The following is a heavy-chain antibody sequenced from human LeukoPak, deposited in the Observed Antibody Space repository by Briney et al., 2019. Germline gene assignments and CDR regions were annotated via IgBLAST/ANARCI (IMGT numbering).Heavy chain of an antibody. D-gene: IGHD5-12*01. CDR2: IIPIFGTA. CDR1: GGTFSSYA. CDR3: ARGSGGYDYLYFDY. Sequence: SVKVSCKASGGTFSSYAISWVRQTPGQGLEWMGGIIPIFGTANYAQKFQGRVTITTDESTSTAYMELSSLRSEDTAVYYCARGSGGYDYLYFDYWGQGTLVTVSS. V-gene: IGHV1-69*05. J-gene: IGHJ4*02.